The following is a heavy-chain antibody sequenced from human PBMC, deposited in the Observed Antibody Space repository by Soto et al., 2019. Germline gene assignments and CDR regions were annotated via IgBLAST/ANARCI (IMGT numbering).Heavy chain of an antibody. CDR3: ARGAGYFEGSD. J-gene: IGHJ4*02. Sequence: XETLSLTCTVSGTSINGFYWSWIRQPPGKGLEWIGCIFPGGSTDHNSSLRGRVTISMDTSKSQFSLNLKSVTAADTAVYYCARGAGYFEGSDWRQGIQVTVSS. CDR1: GTSINGFY. CDR2: IFPGGST. V-gene: IGHV4-59*01. D-gene: IGHD6-25*01.